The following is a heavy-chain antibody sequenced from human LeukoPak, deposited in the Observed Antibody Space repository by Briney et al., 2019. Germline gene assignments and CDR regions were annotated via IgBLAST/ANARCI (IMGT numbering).Heavy chain of an antibody. J-gene: IGHJ6*03. CDR1: GFSFSSYG. CDR2: IRFDGDNK. D-gene: IGHD3-10*01. Sequence: GGSLRLSCAAFGFSFSSYGMHWVRQAPGKGLEWVAVIRFDGDNKYYGEAVKGRFTISRNNAENKLFLLMNNLRAEDTAVYFCARSVYGSGSYMDVWGKGTTVTVSS. CDR3: ARSVYGSGSYMDV. V-gene: IGHV3-33*08.